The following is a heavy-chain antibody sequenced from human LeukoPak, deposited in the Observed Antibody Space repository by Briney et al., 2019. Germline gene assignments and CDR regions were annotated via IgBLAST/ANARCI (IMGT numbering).Heavy chain of an antibody. CDR2: IYPGDSDI. D-gene: IGHD3-10*01. CDR3: ARVMFRGVFYQFNY. CDR1: GYSFSNNW. Sequence: PGESLKISCKGSGYSFSNNWIGWVRQMPGEGLEWMGIIYPGDSDIRYSPSFEGQVTISADKSISTAYLQLSSLKASDTAMYYCARVMFRGVFYQFNYWGQGSLVTVSS. J-gene: IGHJ4*02. V-gene: IGHV5-51*01.